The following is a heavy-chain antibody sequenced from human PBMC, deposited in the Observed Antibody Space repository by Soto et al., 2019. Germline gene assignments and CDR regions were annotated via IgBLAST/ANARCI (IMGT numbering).Heavy chain of an antibody. D-gene: IGHD6-19*01. Sequence: EVQLVESGGGLVQPGGSLRLSCAASGFTFSNSWMSWVRQAPGKGLEWVANIRQDGRDKYYVDSVKGRFTISRDNSKNSLYLQMNSLRAEYTAVYYCASPQQWLGQRGDFDYWGQGTIVTVSS. CDR2: IRQDGRDK. CDR1: GFTFSNSW. CDR3: ASPQQWLGQRGDFDY. J-gene: IGHJ4*02. V-gene: IGHV3-7*05.